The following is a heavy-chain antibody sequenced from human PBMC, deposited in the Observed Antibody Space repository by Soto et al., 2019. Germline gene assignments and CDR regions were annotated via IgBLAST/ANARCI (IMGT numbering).Heavy chain of an antibody. CDR3: AKDRGYSYGFFDS. J-gene: IGHJ4*02. Sequence: PGGSLRLSCAASGFTFSSYGMHWVRQAPGKGLEWVAVISYDGSNKYYADSVKGRFTISRDNSKNTLSLQMNSLRAEDTAVYYCAKDRGYSYGFFDSWGQGTLVTVSS. CDR1: GFTFSSYG. D-gene: IGHD5-18*01. CDR2: ISYDGSNK. V-gene: IGHV3-30*18.